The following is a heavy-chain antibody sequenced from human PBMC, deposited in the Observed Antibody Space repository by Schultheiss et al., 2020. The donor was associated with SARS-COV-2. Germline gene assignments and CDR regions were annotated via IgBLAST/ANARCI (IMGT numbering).Heavy chain of an antibody. CDR3: ARDGLRYFDWLSI. D-gene: IGHD3-9*01. Sequence: GGSLRLSCAASGFTFDDYAMHWVRQAPGKGLEWVSGISLNSLSMGYADSVKGRFTISRDNSKNTLYLQMNSLRAEDTAVYYCARDGLRYFDWLSIWGQGTLVTVSS. V-gene: IGHV3-9*01. CDR2: ISLNSLSM. CDR1: GFTFDDYA. J-gene: IGHJ4*02.